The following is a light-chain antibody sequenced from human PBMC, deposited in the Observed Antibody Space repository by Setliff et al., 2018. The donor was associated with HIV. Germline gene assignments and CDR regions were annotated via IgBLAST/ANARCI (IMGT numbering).Light chain of an antibody. Sequence: QSVLTQPPSASGSPGQSVTIPCTGTSSDVGGYNYVSWYQQHPGKAPKLMIYEVSKRPSGVPDRFSGSKSGNTASLTVSGLQAEDEADYYCSSYAGTNNWGVFGTGTRSPS. CDR3: SSYAGTNNWGV. V-gene: IGLV2-8*01. CDR1: SSDVGGYNY. J-gene: IGLJ1*01. CDR2: EVS.